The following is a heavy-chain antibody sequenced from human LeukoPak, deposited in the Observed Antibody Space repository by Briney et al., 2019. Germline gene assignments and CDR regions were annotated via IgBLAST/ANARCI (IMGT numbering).Heavy chain of an antibody. V-gene: IGHV3-15*01. Sequence: GGSLRPSCAASGFTFSNAWMSWVRQAPGKGLEWVGRIKSKTDGGTTDYAAPVKGRFTISRDDSKNTLYLQMNSLKTEDTAVYYCTTGYSGSYRRDAFDIWGQGTMVTVSS. CDR2: IKSKTDGGTT. J-gene: IGHJ3*02. CDR3: TTGYSGSYRRDAFDI. D-gene: IGHD1-26*01. CDR1: GFTFSNAW.